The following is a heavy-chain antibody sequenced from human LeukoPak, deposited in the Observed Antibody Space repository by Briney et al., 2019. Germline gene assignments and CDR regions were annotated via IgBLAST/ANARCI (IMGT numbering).Heavy chain of an antibody. J-gene: IGHJ4*02. CDR1: GFSFSGHW. D-gene: IGHD6-6*01. CDR3: ARGPNSNWSGLDF. Sequence: GGSLRLSCTASGFSFSGHWMHWARQLPGKGLVWVSRISPTGSTTSYADSVKGRFTVSRDNAKNTLCLQVNNLRAEDTAVYYCARGPNSNWSGLDFWGQGTLLTVSS. V-gene: IGHV3-74*01. CDR2: ISPTGSTT.